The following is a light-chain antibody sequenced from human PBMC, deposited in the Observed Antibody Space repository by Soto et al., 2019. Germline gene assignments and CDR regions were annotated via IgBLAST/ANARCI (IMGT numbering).Light chain of an antibody. CDR3: CSYAVSDALV. V-gene: IGLV2-11*01. Sequence: QSALTPPRSVSVSPGQLVTISCTGTSNDLDRYNYVTCYQHHPGEAPTLVMYDVAQRPAGVSDRLSGEHSGKAASLTISCLQAGDQATCYCCSYAVSDALVFGSGTKVTVL. J-gene: IGLJ1*01. CDR1: SNDLDRYNY. CDR2: DVA.